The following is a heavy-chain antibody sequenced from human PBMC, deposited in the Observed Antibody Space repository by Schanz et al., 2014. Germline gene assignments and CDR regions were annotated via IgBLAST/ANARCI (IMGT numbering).Heavy chain of an antibody. D-gene: IGHD3-3*01. CDR2: INPSGGST. CDR1: GYTFTTYY. J-gene: IGHJ6*02. CDR3: ARDFGVLIMPNYGMDV. V-gene: IGHV1-46*01. Sequence: QVQLVQSGAEVKKPGASVNVSCKASGYTFTTYYMHWVRQAPGQGLEWMGIINPSGGSTTYAQKFQGRVTMTRDTSTRTVYMELSSLRSDDTAVYYCARDFGVLIMPNYGMDVWGQGTTVIVSS.